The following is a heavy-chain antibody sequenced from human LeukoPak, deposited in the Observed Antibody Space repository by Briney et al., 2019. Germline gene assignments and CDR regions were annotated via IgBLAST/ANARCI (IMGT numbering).Heavy chain of an antibody. J-gene: IGHJ6*03. Sequence: PSETLSLTCTVSGGSITNYYWSWIRQPPGKGLEWIGYIYYSWSTNYNPSLKSRVTISVDTSKNQFSLKLSSVTAADTAVYYCARQLRLGELSSGYYYYYYMDVWGKGTTVTISS. V-gene: IGHV4-59*01. D-gene: IGHD3-16*02. CDR3: ARQLRLGELSSGYYYYYYMDV. CDR1: GGSITNYY. CDR2: IYYSWST.